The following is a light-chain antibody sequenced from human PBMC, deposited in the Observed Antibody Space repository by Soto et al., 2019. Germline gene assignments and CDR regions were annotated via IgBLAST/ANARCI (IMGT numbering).Light chain of an antibody. CDR2: GAS. V-gene: IGKV3-15*01. CDR1: QSVSSN. CDR3: QQYSNWPPIT. J-gene: IGKJ5*01. Sequence: EIEMTQSPATLSLSPGERSTLSCRSSQSVSSNLAWYQQKPGQAPRLLIYGASTRATGIPARFSGSGSGTEFTLTISSLQSEDFAVYYCQQYSNWPPITFGQGTRLEIK.